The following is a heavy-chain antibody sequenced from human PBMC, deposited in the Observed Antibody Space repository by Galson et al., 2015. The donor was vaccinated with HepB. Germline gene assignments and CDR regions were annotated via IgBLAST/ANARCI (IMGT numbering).Heavy chain of an antibody. D-gene: IGHD3-22*01. J-gene: IGHJ4*02. Sequence: SLRLSCAASGFTFSSYSVNWVRQAPGKGLEWVSSISGNTAHIYYADSVKGRFTISRDNAKNTLYLRMNSLRAEDTAMYYCGRVGGYYDSSGIYHTAPFDSWGQGTLVTVSS. CDR1: GFTFSSYS. V-gene: IGHV3-21*01. CDR3: GRVGGYYDSSGIYHTAPFDS. CDR2: ISGNTAHI.